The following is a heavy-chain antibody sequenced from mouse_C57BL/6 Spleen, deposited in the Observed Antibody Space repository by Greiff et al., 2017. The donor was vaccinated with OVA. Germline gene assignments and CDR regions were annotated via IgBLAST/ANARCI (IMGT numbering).Heavy chain of an antibody. J-gene: IGHJ2*01. Sequence: QVQLKQSGAELVRPGASVTLSCKASGYTFTDYEMHWVKQTPVHGLEWIGAIDPETGGTAYNQKFKGKAILTADKSSSTAYMELRSLTSEDSAVYYCTRGGLLSYYFDYWGQGTTLTVSS. V-gene: IGHV1-15*01. CDR3: TRGGLLSYYFDY. CDR2: IDPETGGT. D-gene: IGHD2-3*01. CDR1: GYTFTDYE.